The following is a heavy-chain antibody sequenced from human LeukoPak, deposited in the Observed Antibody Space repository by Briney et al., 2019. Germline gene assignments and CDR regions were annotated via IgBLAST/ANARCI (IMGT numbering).Heavy chain of an antibody. CDR3: ARGRVAVAGTGYYYYGMDV. CDR1: GGTFSSYA. D-gene: IGHD6-19*01. J-gene: IGHJ6*04. V-gene: IGHV1-69*13. CDR2: IIPIFGIA. Sequence: ASVKVSCKASGGTFSSYAISWVRQAPGQGLEWMGGIIPIFGIANYAQKFQGRVTITADESTSTAYMELSSLRSEDTAVYYCARGRVAVAGTGYYYYGMDVWGKGTTVTVSS.